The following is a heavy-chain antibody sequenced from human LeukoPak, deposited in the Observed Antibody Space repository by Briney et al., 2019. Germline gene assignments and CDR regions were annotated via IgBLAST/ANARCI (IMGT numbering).Heavy chain of an antibody. CDR2: INSDGSST. J-gene: IGHJ6*03. V-gene: IGHV3-74*01. CDR3: ARGYYYDSSGYYYHEYYYYYYMDV. Sequence: GGSLRLSCAASGFTFSSYWMHWVRQAPGKGLVWVSRINSDGSSTTYADSVKGRFTICRDNAKNTLYLQMNSLRAEDTAVYYCARGYYYDSSGYYYHEYYYYYYMDVWGKGTTVTVSS. CDR1: GFTFSSYW. D-gene: IGHD3-22*01.